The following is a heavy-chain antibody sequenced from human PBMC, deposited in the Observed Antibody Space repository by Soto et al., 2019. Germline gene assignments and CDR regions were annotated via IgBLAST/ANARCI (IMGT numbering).Heavy chain of an antibody. CDR3: AKGTVPAGNGWFDP. V-gene: IGHV3-23*01. CDR2: ITGSGGST. Sequence: GGSLRLSCAASGFTFSSYAMSWVRQAPGKGLEWVSVITGSGGSTYYADSVKGRFTISRDNSKNTLHLQMKSLRAEDTAVYYCAKGTVPAGNGWFDPWGQGTLVTVSS. D-gene: IGHD2-2*01. J-gene: IGHJ5*02. CDR1: GFTFSSYA.